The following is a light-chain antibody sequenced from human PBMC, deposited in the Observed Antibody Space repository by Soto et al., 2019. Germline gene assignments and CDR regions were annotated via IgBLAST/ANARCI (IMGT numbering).Light chain of an antibody. J-gene: IGKJ4*01. CDR1: QSVSSY. Sequence: EIVLTQSPATLSVSPGERATLSCRADQSVSSYLAWYQQKPGQAPRLLIYDTSNRATGIPARFSGSGSGTDFTLTISSLEPEDFAVYYCQQRSNRPLTFGGGTKVDIK. CDR2: DTS. V-gene: IGKV3-11*01. CDR3: QQRSNRPLT.